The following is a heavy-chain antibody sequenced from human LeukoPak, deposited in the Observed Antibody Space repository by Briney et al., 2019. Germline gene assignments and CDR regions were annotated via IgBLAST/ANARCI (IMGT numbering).Heavy chain of an antibody. CDR3: ARDRYDSSGTHWFDP. CDR1: GFTFSSFG. D-gene: IGHD3-22*01. V-gene: IGHV3-33*01. CDR2: IWYDASNK. J-gene: IGHJ5*02. Sequence: PGGSLRLSCAASGFTFSSFGMHWVRQAPGKGLEWVAVIWYDASNKYYADSVKGRFTISRDNTKNSLSLQMNSLRVEDTAVYYCARDRYDSSGTHWFDPWGQGTLVTVSS.